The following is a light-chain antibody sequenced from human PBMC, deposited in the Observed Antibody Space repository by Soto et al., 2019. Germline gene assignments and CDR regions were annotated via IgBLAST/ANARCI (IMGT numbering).Light chain of an antibody. CDR3: SSYAGSYTVV. Sequence: QSVLTQARSVSGSPGQSVTISCAGTSSDVGAYKYVSWYQQHPGKAPKLLLYDVSKRPSGVPNRFSGSKSGSTASLTISGLQAEDEADYYCSSYAGSYTVVFGGGTKLTVL. CDR2: DVS. CDR1: SSDVGAYKY. J-gene: IGLJ3*02. V-gene: IGLV2-11*01.